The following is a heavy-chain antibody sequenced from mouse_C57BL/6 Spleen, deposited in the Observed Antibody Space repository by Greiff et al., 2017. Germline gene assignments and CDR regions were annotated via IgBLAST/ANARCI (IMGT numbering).Heavy chain of an antibody. V-gene: IGHV5-4*03. CDR2: ISDGGSYT. CDR1: GFTFSSYA. CDR3: AKAPLLRPDD. D-gene: IGHD1-1*01. Sequence: EVKLMESGGGLVKPGGSLKLSCAASGFTFSSYAMSWVRQTPEKRLEWVATISDGGSYTYYPDNVKGRFTISRDNAKNNLYLQMSHLKSEDAAICYCAKAPLLRPDDWGPGTTRTVSS. J-gene: IGHJ2*01.